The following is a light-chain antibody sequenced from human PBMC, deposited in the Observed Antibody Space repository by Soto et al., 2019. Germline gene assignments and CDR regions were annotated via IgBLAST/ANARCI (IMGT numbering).Light chain of an antibody. V-gene: IGLV3-21*04. J-gene: IGLJ2*01. CDR3: KVWDSSSDHPVV. CDR2: YDS. Sequence: SYELTQPPSVSVAPGKTARITCGGNNIGSKSVHWYQQKPGQSPVLVIYYDSDRPSGIPERFSGSNSANTATLTISRVEAGDEADYYCKVWDSSSDHPVVFGGGTQLTVL. CDR1: NIGSKS.